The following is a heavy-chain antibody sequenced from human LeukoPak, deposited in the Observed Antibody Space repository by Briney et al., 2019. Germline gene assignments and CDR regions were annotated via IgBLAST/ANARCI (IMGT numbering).Heavy chain of an antibody. CDR1: GFTFSSYD. J-gene: IGHJ4*02. CDR3: ARGSSPAGPFDY. Sequence: GGSLRLSCAASGFTFSSYDMHWVRQATGKGLEWVSAIGTAGDTYYPGSVKGRFTISRENAKNSLYLQMNSLRAGDTAVYYCARGSSPAGPFDYWGQGTLVTASS. D-gene: IGHD6-13*01. CDR2: IGTAGDT. V-gene: IGHV3-13*01.